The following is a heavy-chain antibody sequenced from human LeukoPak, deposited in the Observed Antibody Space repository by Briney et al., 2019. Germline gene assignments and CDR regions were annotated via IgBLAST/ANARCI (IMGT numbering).Heavy chain of an antibody. Sequence: AGGSLRLSCAASGFTASSNYMSWVRQAPGKGLEWVSLISSGGSTYYADSVKGRFTISRDNSKNTLYLQMNSLRAEDTAVYYCARVLRSANWFDPWGQGTLVTVSS. CDR1: GFTASSNY. D-gene: IGHD3-10*01. V-gene: IGHV3-66*01. J-gene: IGHJ5*02. CDR3: ARVLRSANWFDP. CDR2: ISSGGST.